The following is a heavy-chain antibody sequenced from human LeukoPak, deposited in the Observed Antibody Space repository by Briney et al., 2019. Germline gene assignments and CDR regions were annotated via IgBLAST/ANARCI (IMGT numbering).Heavy chain of an antibody. Sequence: PGGSLRLSCAASGFTFSSYGMHWVRQAPGKGLEWVAVISYDGFDKYYADSVKGRYSVSRDNSKNTLFLEMDSLRPEDTAVYYCATALTGDPRLLDPLMDVWGQGTTVIVAS. CDR1: GFTFSSYG. CDR2: ISYDGFDK. V-gene: IGHV3-30*03. J-gene: IGHJ6*02. D-gene: IGHD3/OR15-3a*01. CDR3: ATALTGDPRLLDPLMDV.